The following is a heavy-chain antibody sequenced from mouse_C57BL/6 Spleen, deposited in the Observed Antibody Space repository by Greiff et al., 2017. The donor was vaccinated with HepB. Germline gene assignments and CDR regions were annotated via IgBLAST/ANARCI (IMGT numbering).Heavy chain of an antibody. D-gene: IGHD1-1*01. V-gene: IGHV1-64*01. CDR2: IHPNSGST. CDR3: ASRDIYYGSSLFAY. CDR1: GYTFTSYW. J-gene: IGHJ3*01. Sequence: QVQLQQSGAELVKPGASVKLSCKASGYTFTSYWMHWVKQRPGQGLEWIGMIHPNSGSTNYNEKFKSKATLTVDKSSSTAYMQLSSLTSEDSAVYYCASRDIYYGSSLFAYWGQGTLVTVSA.